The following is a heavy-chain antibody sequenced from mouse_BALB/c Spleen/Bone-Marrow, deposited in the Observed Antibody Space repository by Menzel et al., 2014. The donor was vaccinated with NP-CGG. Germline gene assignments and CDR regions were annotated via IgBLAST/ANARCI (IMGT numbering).Heavy chain of an antibody. Sequence: QVQLKQSGPGLVAPSQSLSITCTISGFSLTSYGVHWVRQPPGKGLEWLVVIWSGGSTTYNSALKSRLSISKDNSKSQVFLKMNSLQTDDTAMYYCARSPSTMITGGFAYWGQGTLVTVSA. V-gene: IGHV2-6-1*01. CDR2: IWSGGST. CDR1: GFSLTSYG. J-gene: IGHJ3*01. D-gene: IGHD2-4*01. CDR3: ARSPSTMITGGFAY.